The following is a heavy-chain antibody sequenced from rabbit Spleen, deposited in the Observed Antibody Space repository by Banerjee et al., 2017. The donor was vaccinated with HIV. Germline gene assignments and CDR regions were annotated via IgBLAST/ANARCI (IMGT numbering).Heavy chain of an antibody. CDR2: IDLLFGTT. CDR3: VRGASENGYYSL. V-gene: IGHV1S47*01. D-gene: IGHD1-1*01. J-gene: IGHJ6*01. Sequence: QEQLMESGGGLVQPGGSLKLSCKASGFDFSGTGVSWVRQAPGKGLEWIGYIDLLFGTTYYANWVNGRFTISSHNAQNTLYLQLHSLTAADTATYFCVRGASENGYYSLWGPGTLVTVS. CDR1: GFDFSGTG.